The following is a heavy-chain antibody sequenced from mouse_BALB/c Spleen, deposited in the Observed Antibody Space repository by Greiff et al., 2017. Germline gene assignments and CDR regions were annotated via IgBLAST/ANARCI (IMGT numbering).Heavy chain of an antibody. D-gene: IGHD2-14*01. Sequence: EVQLVESGGGLVQPGGSLRLSCATSGFTLPVYYMSWVRQPPGKALEWLGFIRNKANGYTTEYSASVKGRFTISRDNSQSILYLQMNTLRAEDSATYYCARDKDRSYAMDYWGQGTSVTVSS. V-gene: IGHV7-3*02. J-gene: IGHJ4*01. CDR1: GFTLPVYY. CDR3: ARDKDRSYAMDY. CDR2: IRNKANGYTT.